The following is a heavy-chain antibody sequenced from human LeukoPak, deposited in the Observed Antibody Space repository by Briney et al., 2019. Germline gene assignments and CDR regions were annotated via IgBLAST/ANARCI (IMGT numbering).Heavy chain of an antibody. CDR3: GRWGIAAALDR. D-gene: IGHD2-15*01. CDR1: GFTFSRDW. J-gene: IGHJ5*02. CDR2: ISDDGSIT. Sequence: GGSLRLSCAASGFTFSRDWMHWVRQAPGKGLVWVSRISDDGSITTYADSVQGRFTISRDNAQNSVYLQMNSLRAEDSGVYYCGRWGIAAALDRWGQGTLVTVSS. V-gene: IGHV3-74*03.